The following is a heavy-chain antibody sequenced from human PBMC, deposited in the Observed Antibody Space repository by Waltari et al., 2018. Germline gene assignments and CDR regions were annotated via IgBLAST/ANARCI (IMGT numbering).Heavy chain of an antibody. D-gene: IGHD1-20*01. CDR2: INHSGST. J-gene: IGHJ6*03. CDR1: GGSFSGYY. V-gene: IGHV4-34*01. CDR3: ARGRNDNWNHPYMDV. Sequence: QVQLQQWGAGLLKPSETLSLTCAVYGGSFSGYYWSWIRQPPGKGLEWIGEINHSGSTNSNPALKSRVTISVDTSKNQFSLKLSSVTAADTAVYYCARGRNDNWNHPYMDVWGKGTTVTVSS.